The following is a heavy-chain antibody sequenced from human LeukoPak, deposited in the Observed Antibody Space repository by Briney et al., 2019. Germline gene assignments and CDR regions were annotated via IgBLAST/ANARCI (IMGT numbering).Heavy chain of an antibody. Sequence: ASVKVSCKASGGTFSSYAISWVRQAPGQGLEWMGGIIPIFGTASYAQKFQGRVTITADKSTSTAYMELSSLRSEDTAVYYCARDMDTAMGGLDYWGQGTLVTVSS. J-gene: IGHJ4*02. V-gene: IGHV1-69*06. CDR1: GGTFSSYA. D-gene: IGHD5-18*01. CDR2: IIPIFGTA. CDR3: ARDMDTAMGGLDY.